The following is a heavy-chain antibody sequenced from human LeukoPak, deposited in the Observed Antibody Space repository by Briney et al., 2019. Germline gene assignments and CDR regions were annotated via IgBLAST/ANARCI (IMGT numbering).Heavy chain of an antibody. J-gene: IGHJ4*02. Sequence: GGSLRLSCAASGFTFSNYWMSWVRQAPGKGLEWLANMNPAGSHIYYEDSVKGRFTISRDNAKNSLYLQLDSLRAEDTAVYYCARDLVTTIVVPYDFWGQGTLVAVSS. D-gene: IGHD2-15*01. V-gene: IGHV3-7*01. CDR1: GFTFSNYW. CDR2: MNPAGSHI. CDR3: ARDLVTTIVVPYDF.